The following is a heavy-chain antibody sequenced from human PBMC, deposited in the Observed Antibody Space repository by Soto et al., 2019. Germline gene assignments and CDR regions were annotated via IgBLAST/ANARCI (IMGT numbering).Heavy chain of an antibody. J-gene: IGHJ4*02. Sequence: EVQLLESGGGFVQPGGSLRLSCAASGFFFTSYAMSWVRQAPGKGLEWVSGVGGSGGYTSYADSVKGRFTISRDNSKNTMSLQMESLRAEDTAVYYCAKDAAMVSSTFNHFDYWGQGILVTVSS. V-gene: IGHV3-23*01. CDR2: VGGSGGYT. D-gene: IGHD6-13*01. CDR3: AKDAAMVSSTFNHFDY. CDR1: GFFFTSYA.